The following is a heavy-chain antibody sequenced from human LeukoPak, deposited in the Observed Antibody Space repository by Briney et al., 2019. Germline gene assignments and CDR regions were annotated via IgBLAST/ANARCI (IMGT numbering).Heavy chain of an antibody. V-gene: IGHV3-30*04. J-gene: IGHJ5*02. CDR2: ISYDGSNK. Sequence: PGRSLRLSCAASGFTFSTYAMHWVRQAPGKGLEWVAVISYDGSNKYYADSVKGRFTISRDNSKNTLYLQMNSLRAEDTAVYYCARGGSAWGVSYLDPWGQGTLVAVS. CDR3: ARGGSAWGVSYLDP. CDR1: GFTFSTYA. D-gene: IGHD6-25*01.